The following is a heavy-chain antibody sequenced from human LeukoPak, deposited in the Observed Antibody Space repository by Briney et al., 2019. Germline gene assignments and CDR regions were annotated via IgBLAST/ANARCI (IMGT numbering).Heavy chain of an antibody. V-gene: IGHV4-59*01. Sequence: PSETLSLTCTVSGGSISSYYWSWIRQPPVKALEWIGYIYYSGSTNYNPSLKSRVTISVDTSKNQFSLKLSSVTAADTAVYYCVRAHWGFEELNRFDYWGQGTLVTVSS. CDR1: GGSISSYY. D-gene: IGHD3-10*01. CDR3: VRAHWGFEELNRFDY. J-gene: IGHJ4*02. CDR2: IYYSGST.